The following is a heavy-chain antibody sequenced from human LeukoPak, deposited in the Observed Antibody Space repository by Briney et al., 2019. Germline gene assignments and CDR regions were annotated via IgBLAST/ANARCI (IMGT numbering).Heavy chain of an antibody. J-gene: IGHJ1*01. V-gene: IGHV4-34*01. D-gene: IGHD2-15*01. CDR1: GGSFSGYY. CDR3: ARGRGYCSGGSCYPFQH. CDR2: INHSGST. Sequence: PSETLSLTCAVYGGSFSGYYWSWIRQPPGKGLEWIGEINHSGSTNYNPSLKSRVTIPVDTSKNQFSLKLSSVTAADTAVYYCARGRGYCSGGSCYPFQHWGQGTLVTVSS.